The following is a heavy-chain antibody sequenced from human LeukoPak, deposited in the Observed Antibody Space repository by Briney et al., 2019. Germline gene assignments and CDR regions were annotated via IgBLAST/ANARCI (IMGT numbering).Heavy chain of an antibody. Sequence: ASVKVSCKASGYTFNSYYMHWVRQAPGQGFEWMGIINPSGDSTSYAQKFQGRVTMTRDTSTSAVYMELSSLRSDDTAVYYCARGRYTYGSGECLDYWGQGTLVTVSS. D-gene: IGHD5-18*01. V-gene: IGHV1-46*02. CDR3: ARGRYTYGSGECLDY. CDR2: INPSGDST. CDR1: GYTFNSYY. J-gene: IGHJ4*02.